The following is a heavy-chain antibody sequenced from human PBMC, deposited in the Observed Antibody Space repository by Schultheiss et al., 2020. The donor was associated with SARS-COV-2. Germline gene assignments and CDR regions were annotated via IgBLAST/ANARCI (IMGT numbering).Heavy chain of an antibody. V-gene: IGHV3-30-3*01. D-gene: IGHD3-10*01. CDR3: AILSLLWNGELRV. CDR1: GFTFSSYA. CDR2: ISYDGSNK. Sequence: GGSLRLSCAASGFTFSSYAMHWVRQAPGKGLEWVAVISYDGSNKYYADSVKGRFTISRDNSKNTLFLQMNSLRVEDTAVYHCAILSLLWNGELRVWGQGTTVTV. J-gene: IGHJ6*02.